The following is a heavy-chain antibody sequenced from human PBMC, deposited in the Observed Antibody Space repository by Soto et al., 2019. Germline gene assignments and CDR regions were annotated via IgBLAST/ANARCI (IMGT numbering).Heavy chain of an antibody. Sequence: SETLSLTCTVSGGSISSGGYYWSWIRQHPGKGLEWIGYIYYSGSTYYNPSLKSRVTISVDTSKNQFSLKLSSLTAADTAVYYCARSLYYYDSSGSSTPDNWFDPWGQGTLVTVSS. CDR2: IYYSGST. CDR3: ARSLYYYDSSGSSTPDNWFDP. CDR1: GGSISSGGYY. J-gene: IGHJ5*02. V-gene: IGHV4-31*03. D-gene: IGHD3-22*01.